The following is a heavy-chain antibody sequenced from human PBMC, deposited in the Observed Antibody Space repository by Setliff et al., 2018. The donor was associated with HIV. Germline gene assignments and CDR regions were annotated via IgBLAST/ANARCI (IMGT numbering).Heavy chain of an antibody. Sequence: SETLSLTCSVSGGSITNGDHHWAWIRQSPGKGLEWIGYIYYTGDTYYSSSFESRVTMSVDTSKNQFSLKVTSVTAADTAVYYCTRDLWGDDYYYNNMDVWGKGTTVTVSS. CDR2: IYYTGDT. D-gene: IGHD2-21*02. CDR1: GGSITNGDHH. V-gene: IGHV4-30-4*08. CDR3: TRDLWGDDYYYNNMDV. J-gene: IGHJ6*03.